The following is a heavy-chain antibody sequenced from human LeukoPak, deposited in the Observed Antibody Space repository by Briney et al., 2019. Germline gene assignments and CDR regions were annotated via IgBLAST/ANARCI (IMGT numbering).Heavy chain of an antibody. CDR3: AKGAFRGAAD. J-gene: IGHJ4*02. V-gene: IGHV3-23*01. D-gene: IGHD3-10*01. CDR2: ISNGGDST. CDR1: GFTFSSSA. Sequence: PGGSLRLSCAASGFTFSSSAMNWIRQAPGKGLEWVSLISNGGDSTYYADSVKGRFTISRDNSKNSLYLQMNSLKAGDTAVYYCAKGAFRGAADWGQGTLVTVSS.